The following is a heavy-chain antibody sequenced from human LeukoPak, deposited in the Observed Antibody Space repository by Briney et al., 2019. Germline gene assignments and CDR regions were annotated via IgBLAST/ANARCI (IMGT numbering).Heavy chain of an antibody. Sequence: ASVKVSCKASGYTFTSYGISWVRQAPGQGLEWMGWISAYNGNTNYAQKLQGRVTMTTDTSTSTAYMELRSLRSDDTAVYYCARQYTSSSVYWSDPWGQGTLVTVSS. CDR1: GYTFTSYG. D-gene: IGHD6-6*01. J-gene: IGHJ5*02. V-gene: IGHV1-18*01. CDR2: ISAYNGNT. CDR3: ARQYTSSSVYWSDP.